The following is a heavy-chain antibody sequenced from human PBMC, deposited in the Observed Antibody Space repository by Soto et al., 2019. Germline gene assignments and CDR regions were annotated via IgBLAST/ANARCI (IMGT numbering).Heavy chain of an antibody. Sequence: GSLRLSCAASGFTFSSFDMHWVRQPTGKGLEWVSAIGTAGDTYYPGSVKGRFTISRDNAKNSLHLQMNSLRAGDTAVYYCAREARVFGKAFDVWGQGTMVTVSS. CDR3: AREARVFGKAFDV. V-gene: IGHV3-13*01. CDR1: GFTFSSFD. J-gene: IGHJ3*01. CDR2: IGTAGDT. D-gene: IGHD3-3*01.